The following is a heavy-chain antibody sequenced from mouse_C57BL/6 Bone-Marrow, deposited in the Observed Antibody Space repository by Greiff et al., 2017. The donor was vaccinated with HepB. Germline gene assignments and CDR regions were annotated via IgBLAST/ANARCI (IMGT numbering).Heavy chain of an antibody. CDR1: GYTFTDYE. J-gene: IGHJ1*03. CDR3: PRGYSHSRGYFDV. CDR2: IDPETGGT. D-gene: IGHD2-12*01. Sequence: VQLRQSGAELVRPGASVTLSCKASGYTFTDYEMHWVKQTPVHGLEWIGAIDPETGGTAYNQKFKGKAILTADKSSSTAYMALRSLTSEDASVYYCPRGYSHSRGYFDVCGTGTTVTVSS. V-gene: IGHV1-15*01.